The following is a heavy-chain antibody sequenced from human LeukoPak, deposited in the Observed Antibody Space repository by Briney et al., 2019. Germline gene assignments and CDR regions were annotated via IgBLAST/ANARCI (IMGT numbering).Heavy chain of an antibody. J-gene: IGHJ5*02. D-gene: IGHD3-10*01. CDR1: GFTFSNYW. CDR2: IKRDGSEK. CDR3: VRGSSGTVVRGIAWAWFDP. Sequence: GGSLRLSCVASGFTFSNYWMTWVRQAPGKGLEWVANIKRDGSEKYFVDSVRGRFTISRDDARDSLYLQMNSLRAEDTAVYYCVRGSSGTVVRGIAWAWFDPWGQGTLVTVSS. V-gene: IGHV3-7*05.